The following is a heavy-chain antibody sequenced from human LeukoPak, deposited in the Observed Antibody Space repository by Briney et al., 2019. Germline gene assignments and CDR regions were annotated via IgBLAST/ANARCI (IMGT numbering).Heavy chain of an antibody. CDR3: ARDLMYCDTMSCYDGDFDY. V-gene: IGHV1-18*01. CDR2: ISNYNHNT. D-gene: IGHD2-2*01. CDR1: GYSFINFG. J-gene: IGHJ4*02. Sequence: ASVKVSCKASGYSFINFGLSWVRPAPGQGLEWMGWISNYNHNTNYAQKFQGRVTMTIDTSTTTVYMELRSLRSDDTAIYYCARDLMYCDTMSCYDGDFDYWGQGTPVTVSS.